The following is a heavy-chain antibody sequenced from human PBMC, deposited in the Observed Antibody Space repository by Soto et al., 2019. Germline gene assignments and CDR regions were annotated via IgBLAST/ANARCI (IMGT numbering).Heavy chain of an antibody. CDR1: GGSFSGYY. CDR2: INHSGST. V-gene: IGHV4-34*01. Sequence: QVQLQQWGAGLLKPSETLSRTCAVYGGSFSGYYWSWIRQPPGKGLEWIGEINHSGSTNYNPSLKSRVTISVDTSKNQFSLKLSSVTAADTAVHYCASGPREWFDPWGQGTLVTVSS. CDR3: ASGPREWFDP. J-gene: IGHJ5*02.